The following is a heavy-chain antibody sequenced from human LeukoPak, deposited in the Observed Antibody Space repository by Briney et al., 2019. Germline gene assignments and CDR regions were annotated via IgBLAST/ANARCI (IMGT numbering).Heavy chain of an antibody. CDR1: GFTFSSYW. J-gene: IGHJ4*02. V-gene: IGHV3-7*01. D-gene: IGHD3-22*01. CDR2: IKQDGSEK. CDR3: ARAYYYDSSAFGY. Sequence: GGSLRLSCAASGFTFSSYWMSWVRQAPGKGLEWVANIKQDGSEKYYVDSVKGRFTISRDNAKNSLYLQMNSLRAEDTAVYYCARAYYYDSSAFGYWGQGTLVTVSS.